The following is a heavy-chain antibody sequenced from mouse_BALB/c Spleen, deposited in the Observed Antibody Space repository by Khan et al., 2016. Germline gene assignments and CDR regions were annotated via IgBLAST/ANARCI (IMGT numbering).Heavy chain of an antibody. V-gene: IGHV5-6-5*01. CDR2: ISSGGTT. J-gene: IGHJ2*01. Sequence: EVELVESGGGLVKPGESLKLSCAASGFTFSSYAMSWVRQTPEKSLEWVASISSGGTTFYPDSLKGRFTISSDNAWNILYLQVSSLRSENTDMRYCTRGVTTVVDYVDYWGQGTPLTVSS. CDR3: TRGVTTVVDYVDY. CDR1: GFTFSSYA. D-gene: IGHD1-1*01.